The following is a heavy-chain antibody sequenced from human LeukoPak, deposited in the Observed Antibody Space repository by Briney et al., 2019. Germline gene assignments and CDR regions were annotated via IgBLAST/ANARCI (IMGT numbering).Heavy chain of an antibody. CDR2: SSGGST. V-gene: IGHV3-23*01. J-gene: IGHJ4*02. Sequence: GGSLRLSCAASGFTFSSYAMSWVRQAPGKGLEWVSASSGGSTYYADSVKGRFTISRDNSKNTLYLQMNSLRAEDTAVYYCASRDTAMVAFDYWGQGTLVTVSS. CDR3: ASRDTAMVAFDY. D-gene: IGHD5-18*01. CDR1: GFTFSSYA.